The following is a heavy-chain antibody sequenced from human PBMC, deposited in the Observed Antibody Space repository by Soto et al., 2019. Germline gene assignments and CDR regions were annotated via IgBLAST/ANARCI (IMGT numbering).Heavy chain of an antibody. J-gene: IGHJ4*02. CDR2: ISYDGSNK. CDR1: GFTFSSYA. V-gene: IGHV3-30-3*01. D-gene: IGHD3-9*01. Sequence: GGSLRLSCAASGFTFSSYAMHWVRQAPGKGLEWVAVISYDGSNKYYADSVKGRFTISRDNSKNTLYLQMNSLRAEDTAVYYCARDNNYNTDPEPYYDILTGYPPGGYFDYWGQGTLVTVSS. CDR3: ARDNNYNTDPEPYYDILTGYPPGGYFDY.